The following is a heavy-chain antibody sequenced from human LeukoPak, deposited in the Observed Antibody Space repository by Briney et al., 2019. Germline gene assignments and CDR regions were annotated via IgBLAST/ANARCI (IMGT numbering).Heavy chain of an antibody. V-gene: IGHV4-39*07. CDR3: ARRQTPRRVVVPRLGWFDP. D-gene: IGHD2-2*01. Sequence: SETLSLTCTVSGGSISSSSYYWSWIRQPPGKGLEWIGEINHSGSTNYNPSLKSRVTISVDTSKNQFSLKLSSVTAADTAVYYCARRQTPRRVVVPRLGWFDPWGQGTLVTVSS. CDR2: INHSGST. J-gene: IGHJ5*02. CDR1: GGSISSSSYY.